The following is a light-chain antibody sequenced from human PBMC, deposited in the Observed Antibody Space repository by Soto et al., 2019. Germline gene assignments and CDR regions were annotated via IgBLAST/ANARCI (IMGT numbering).Light chain of an antibody. CDR1: QSVSSNY. Sequence: ENVLTQSPGTLSLSPGERATLSCRASQSVSSNYLAWYQQKPGQAPRVLIYVASSRATGIPDRFSGSGSGTYFTLTIRRLEPDDFAVDYCQQYGSSPITFGQGTRLESK. V-gene: IGKV3-20*01. CDR2: VAS. CDR3: QQYGSSPIT. J-gene: IGKJ5*01.